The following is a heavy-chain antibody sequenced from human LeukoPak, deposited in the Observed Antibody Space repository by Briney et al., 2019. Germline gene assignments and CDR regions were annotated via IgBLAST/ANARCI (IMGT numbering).Heavy chain of an antibody. J-gene: IGHJ4*02. CDR3: ARGYSSSWYLD. CDR2: IGTAGDT. V-gene: IGHV3-13*01. D-gene: IGHD6-13*01. Sequence: PGGSLRLSCAASGFTFSSYDMHWVRQATGKGLEWVSAIGTAGDTYYPGSVKGRFTISRENAKNSLYLQMNSLRAGDTAVYYCARGYSSSWYLDWGQGTLVTVSS. CDR1: GFTFSSYD.